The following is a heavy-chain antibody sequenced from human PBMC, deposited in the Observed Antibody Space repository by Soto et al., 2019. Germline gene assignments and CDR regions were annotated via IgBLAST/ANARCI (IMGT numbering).Heavy chain of an antibody. CDR3: AKAGPQVRVGYFDY. CDR1: GLTFSSYA. D-gene: IGHD3-10*01. CDR2: ISGSGGST. J-gene: IGHJ4*02. V-gene: IGHV3-23*01. Sequence: GGSLRLSCAACGLTFSSYAVSWVRQAPGKGLEWVSAISGSGGSTYYADSVKGRFTISRDNSKNTLYLQMNSLRAGDTAVYYCAKAGPQVRVGYFDYWGQGTLVTVSS.